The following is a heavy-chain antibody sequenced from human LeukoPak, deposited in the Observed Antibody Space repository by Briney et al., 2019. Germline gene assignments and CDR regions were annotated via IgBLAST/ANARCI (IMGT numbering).Heavy chain of an antibody. D-gene: IGHD2-15*01. CDR3: AKTFGMSSCSGGSCYFEGDAFDI. J-gene: IGHJ3*02. CDR2: ISAYNGNT. V-gene: IGHV1-18*01. Sequence: ASVKVSCKASGYTFTSYGISWVRQAPGQGLEWMGWISAYNGNTNYAQKLQGRVTMTTDTSASTAYMELRSLRSDDTAVYYCAKTFGMSSCSGGSCYFEGDAFDIWGQGTMVTVSS. CDR1: GYTFTSYG.